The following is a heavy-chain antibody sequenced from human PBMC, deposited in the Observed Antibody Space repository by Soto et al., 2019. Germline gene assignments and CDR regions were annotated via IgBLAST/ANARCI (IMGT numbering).Heavy chain of an antibody. CDR3: AREERITIFGVDTKYNWFAGGGFDP. J-gene: IGHJ5*02. CDR2: IYYSGST. D-gene: IGHD3-3*01. Sequence: QVQLQESGPGLVKPSQTLSLTCTVSGGSISSGGYYWSWIRQHPGKGLEWIGYIYYSGSTYYNPSLKSGVTISVDTSKNQFSLKLSSVTAADTAVDYCAREERITIFGVDTKYNWFAGGGFDPWGQGTLVTVSS. V-gene: IGHV4-31*03. CDR1: GGSISSGGYY.